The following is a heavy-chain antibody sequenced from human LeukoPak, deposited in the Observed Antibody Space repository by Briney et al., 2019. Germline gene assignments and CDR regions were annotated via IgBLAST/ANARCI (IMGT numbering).Heavy chain of an antibody. Sequence: PSQTLSLTCTVSGGSISSGDYYWSWIRQRPGKGLEWIGNIYYSGSTYYKPSLKSRVTISVDTSKNQFSLKVSSVTAADTAVYYCARDGGSGYWGQGTLVTVSS. D-gene: IGHD3-10*01. CDR3: ARDGGSGY. J-gene: IGHJ4*02. V-gene: IGHV4-39*07. CDR1: GGSISSGDYY. CDR2: IYYSGST.